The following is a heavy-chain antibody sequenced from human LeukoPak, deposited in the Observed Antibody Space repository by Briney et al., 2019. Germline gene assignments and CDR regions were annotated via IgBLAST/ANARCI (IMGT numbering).Heavy chain of an antibody. J-gene: IGHJ4*02. V-gene: IGHV4-34*01. CDR1: GGSFSGYY. D-gene: IGHD3-3*01. CDR3: ARGFWSATKGYFDY. CDR2: INHSGST. Sequence: SETPSLTCAVYGGSFSGYYWSWIRQPPGKGLEWIGEINHSGSTNYNPSLKSRVTISVDTSKNQFSLKLSSVTAADTAVYYCARGFWSATKGYFDYWGQGTLVTVSS.